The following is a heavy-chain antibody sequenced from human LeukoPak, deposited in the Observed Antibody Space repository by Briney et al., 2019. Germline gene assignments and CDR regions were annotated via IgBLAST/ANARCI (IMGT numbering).Heavy chain of an antibody. V-gene: IGHV5-51*01. J-gene: IGHJ4*02. CDR2: IYPGDSDT. D-gene: IGHD2-15*01. Sequence: GESLKISCKGSGCSFSSYWIGWVRQMPGKGLEWMGIIYPGDSDTRNSPSFQGQVTISGDKSISTAYLQWSSLKASDTAMYYCARLDCSGSSCYSVYWGQGTLVTVSS. CDR3: ARLDCSGSSCYSVY. CDR1: GCSFSSYW.